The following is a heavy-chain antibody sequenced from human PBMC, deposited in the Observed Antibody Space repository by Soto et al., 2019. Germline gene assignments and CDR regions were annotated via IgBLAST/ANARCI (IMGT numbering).Heavy chain of an antibody. CDR3: AKDTGDGGRCSGDYFDS. CDR2: ISWSSGTI. J-gene: IGHJ4*02. V-gene: IGHV3-9*01. Sequence: EVQLVESGGGLVQPGRSLRLSCAASGFTFDDYAIHLVRQAPGKGLEWVSAISWSSGTIDYADSVKGRFTISRDNAKNSLYLQMNSLRAEDTALYYCAKDTGDGGRCSGDYFDSWGQGTLVTVSS. CDR1: GFTFDDYA. D-gene: IGHD2-15*01.